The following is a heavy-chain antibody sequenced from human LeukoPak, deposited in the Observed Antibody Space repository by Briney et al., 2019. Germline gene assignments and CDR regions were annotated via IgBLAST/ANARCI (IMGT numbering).Heavy chain of an antibody. V-gene: IGHV3-7*01. J-gene: IGHJ6*03. CDR1: GFTFSSYW. D-gene: IGHD2-15*01. Sequence: GGSLRLSCAASGFTFSSYWMSWVRQAPGKGLEWVGNIKQDGIEKYYVDSVKGRFTISRDNAKNSLYLQMNSLRAEDTAVYYCARAFGGYCSGGSCYYYYYMDVWGKGTTVTVSS. CDR3: ARAFGGYCSGGSCYYYYYMDV. CDR2: IKQDGIEK.